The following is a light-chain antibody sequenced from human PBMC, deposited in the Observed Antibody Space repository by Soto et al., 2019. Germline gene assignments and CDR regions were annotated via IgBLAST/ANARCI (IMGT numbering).Light chain of an antibody. J-gene: IGKJ5*01. V-gene: IGKV3D-15*01. CDR2: GAS. CDR3: QQYNNWPAIT. Sequence: EIVMTQSPPTLSVSPGERAALSCRASQSIRSNLAWYQQKPGQAPRLLIYGASTRATGIPARFSGSGSGTEFTLTINSLQSEDFVVYYCQQYNNWPAITFGQGTRLEI. CDR1: QSIRSN.